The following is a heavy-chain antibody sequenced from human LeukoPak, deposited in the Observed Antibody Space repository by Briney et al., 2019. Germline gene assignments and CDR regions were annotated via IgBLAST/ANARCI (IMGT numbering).Heavy chain of an antibody. D-gene: IGHD3-22*01. J-gene: IGHJ3*02. CDR1: GFTFDDYA. CDR2: ISWNSGSI. Sequence: GGSLRLSCAASGFTFDDYAMHWVRQAPGKGLEWVSGISWNSGSIGYADSVKGRFTISRDNAKNSLYLQMNSLRAEDTALYYCAKDIVSFITQAALDIWGQGTMVTVSS. V-gene: IGHV3-9*01. CDR3: AKDIVSFITQAALDI.